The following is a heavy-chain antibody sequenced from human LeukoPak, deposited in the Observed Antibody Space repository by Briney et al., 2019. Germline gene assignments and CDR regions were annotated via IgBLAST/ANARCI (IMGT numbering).Heavy chain of an antibody. CDR1: GFTFGDYV. CDR3: TGSTTVKPNDY. J-gene: IGHJ4*02. V-gene: IGHV3-49*04. Sequence: PGGSLRLSCTASGFTFGDYVMNWVRQAPGKGLEWVGFIRSKTYGGTTEYAASVKGRFTISRDDSKSIAYLQMSSLNTEDTALYYCTGSTTVKPNDYWGQGTLVTVSS. CDR2: IRSKTYGGTT. D-gene: IGHD4-17*01.